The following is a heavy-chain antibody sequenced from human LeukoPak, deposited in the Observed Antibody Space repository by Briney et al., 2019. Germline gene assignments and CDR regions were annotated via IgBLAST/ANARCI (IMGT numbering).Heavy chain of an antibody. CDR3: ARDHSSGFSLPGN. Sequence: PGGSLRLSCAASGFTFSDYYMSWIRQAPGKGLEWVSYISSSGSTIYYADSVKGRFTISRDNAKNSLYLQMNSLTAEDTAVYYCARDHSSGFSLPGNWGQGTLVTVSS. V-gene: IGHV3-11*04. J-gene: IGHJ4*02. D-gene: IGHD6-19*01. CDR2: ISSSGSTI. CDR1: GFTFSDYY.